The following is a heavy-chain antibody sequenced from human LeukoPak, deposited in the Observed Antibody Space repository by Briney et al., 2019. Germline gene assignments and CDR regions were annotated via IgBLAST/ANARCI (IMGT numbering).Heavy chain of an antibody. CDR1: GYSFTSYW. CDR2: IYPGDSDT. V-gene: IGHV5-51*01. Sequence: GESLKISCKGSGYSFTSYWIGWVRQMPGKGLEWMGIIYPGDSDTRYSPSFQGQVTISADKSISTAYLQWSSLKASDTAMYYCARLPATVGYSSSWYGDLDYWGRGTLVTVSS. CDR3: ARLPATVGYSSSWYGDLDY. D-gene: IGHD6-13*01. J-gene: IGHJ4*02.